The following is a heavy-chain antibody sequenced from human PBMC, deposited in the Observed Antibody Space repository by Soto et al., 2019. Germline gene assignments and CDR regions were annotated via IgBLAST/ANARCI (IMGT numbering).Heavy chain of an antibody. Sequence: QVQLVESGGGVVQPGRSLRLSCAASGFIFSQYVMHWVRQAPGKGPEWVAIISYDATNQYYADSVRGRFTISRDNSNSTVYLQMNRLSAEDTAVYYCAREGVGPYDFWSGYYVHWGQGTLVTVSS. J-gene: IGHJ4*02. D-gene: IGHD3-3*01. CDR1: GFIFSQYV. CDR3: AREGVGPYDFWSGYYVH. V-gene: IGHV3-30-3*01. CDR2: ISYDATNQ.